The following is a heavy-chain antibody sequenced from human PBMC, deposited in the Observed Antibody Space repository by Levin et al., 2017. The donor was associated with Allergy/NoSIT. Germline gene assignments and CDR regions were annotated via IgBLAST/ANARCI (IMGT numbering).Heavy chain of an antibody. CDR1: GYSFTSYA. CDR3: ARARGALWDSSGFDY. J-gene: IGHJ4*02. V-gene: IGHV1-3*01. CDR2: INAGNGDT. Sequence: GESLKISCKASGYSFTSYAMHWVRQAPGQRLEWMGWINAGNGDTKYSQKFQGRVTITRDTSASTAYMELSSLRSEDTAVYYCARARGALWDSSGFDYWGQGNLVTVSS. D-gene: IGHD6-19*01.